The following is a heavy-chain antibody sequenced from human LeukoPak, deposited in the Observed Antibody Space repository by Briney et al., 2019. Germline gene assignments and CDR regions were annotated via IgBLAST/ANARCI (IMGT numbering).Heavy chain of an antibody. V-gene: IGHV4-34*01. CDR3: ARGYCSGGSCSGYFQH. Sequence: SETLSLTCAVYGGSFSGYYWSWIRQPPGKGLELIGETNHSGSTIYNPSLKIRVTILLDRSKNQYSLKLSSVTAADSAVYYCARGYCSGGSCSGYFQHWGQGTLVTVSS. CDR2: TNHSGST. CDR1: GGSFSGYY. D-gene: IGHD2-15*01. J-gene: IGHJ1*01.